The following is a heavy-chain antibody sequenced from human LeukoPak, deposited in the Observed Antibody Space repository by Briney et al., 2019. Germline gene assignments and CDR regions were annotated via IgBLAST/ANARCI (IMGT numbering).Heavy chain of an antibody. CDR2: IYYSGST. V-gene: IGHV4-59*01. Sequence: SETLSLTCTVSGDSISDYSWNWIRQPPGKGLEWIGDIYYSGSTNYNPSLKSRVTISVDTSKNQFSLKLSSVTAADTAVYYCARVGCSSTSCMAFDPWGQGTLVTVSS. J-gene: IGHJ5*02. CDR1: GDSISDYS. D-gene: IGHD2-2*01. CDR3: ARVGCSSTSCMAFDP.